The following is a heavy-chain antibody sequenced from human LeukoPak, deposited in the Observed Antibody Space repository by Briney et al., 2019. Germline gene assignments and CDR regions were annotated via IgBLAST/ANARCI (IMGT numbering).Heavy chain of an antibody. J-gene: IGHJ4*02. D-gene: IGHD1-26*01. V-gene: IGHV3-74*01. CDR3: ARNYNGMSC. CDR2: INSDGRST. CDR1: GLTFTNYG. Sequence: PGGSLRLSCVASGLTFTNYGMMWVRQAPGKGLVWASYINSDGRSTTYADSVKGRFIISRDNAKNTLYLQMNSLRAEDTAMYYCARNYNGMSCWGQGTLSSSPQ.